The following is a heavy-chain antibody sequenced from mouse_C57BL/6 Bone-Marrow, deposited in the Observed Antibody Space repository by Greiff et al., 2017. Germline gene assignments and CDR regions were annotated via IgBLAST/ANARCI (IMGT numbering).Heavy chain of an antibody. D-gene: IGHD4-1*01. Sequence: VQLVESGAELARPGASVKLSCKASGYTFPSYGISWVKQRTGQGLAWIGEIYPRSGNTYYNEQFKGKATLSADKSSSTAYMELRSLTSEDSAVSFCARWKNWDRFAYWGQGTLVTDSA. J-gene: IGHJ3*01. CDR2: IYPRSGNT. CDR3: ARWKNWDRFAY. V-gene: IGHV1-81*01. CDR1: GYTFPSYG.